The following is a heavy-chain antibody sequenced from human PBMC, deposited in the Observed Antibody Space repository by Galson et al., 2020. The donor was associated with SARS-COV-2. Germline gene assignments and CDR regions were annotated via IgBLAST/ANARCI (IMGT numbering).Heavy chain of an antibody. V-gene: IGHV3-9*01. CDR2: ISWNSGSI. CDR1: GFTFDDYA. Sequence: GGSLRLSCAASGFTFDDYAMHWVRQAPGKGLEWVSGISWNSGSIGYADSVKGRFTISRDNAKNSLYLQMNSLRAEDTALYYCAKDTFGSIAAAGIFDYWGQGTLVTVSS. CDR3: AKDTFGSIAAAGIFDY. J-gene: IGHJ4*02. D-gene: IGHD6-13*01.